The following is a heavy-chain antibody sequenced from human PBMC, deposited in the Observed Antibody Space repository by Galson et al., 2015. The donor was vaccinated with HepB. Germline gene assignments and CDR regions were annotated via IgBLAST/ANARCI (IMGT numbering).Heavy chain of an antibody. D-gene: IGHD2-21*01. V-gene: IGHV3-48*01. J-gene: IGHJ6*02. CDR1: GFTFSSYS. CDR2: TTSDSSPT. CDR3: ARVGVIAKGMDV. Sequence: SLRLSCAAPGFTFSSYSMSWVRQAPGKGLEWVAYTTSDSSPTYYADSVRGRLTISRDNAKNSLYLQMNSLRAEDTAVYYCARVGVIAKGMDVWGQGTTVTVSS.